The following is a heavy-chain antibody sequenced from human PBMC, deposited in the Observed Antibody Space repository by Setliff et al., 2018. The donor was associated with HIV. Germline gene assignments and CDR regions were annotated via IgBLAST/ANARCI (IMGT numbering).Heavy chain of an antibody. CDR2: LWFDGIRK. CDR3: ATIPWGLFDY. D-gene: IGHD7-27*01. J-gene: IGHJ4*02. V-gene: IGHV3-33*03. CDR1: GFTLRSYG. Sequence: GGSLRLSCAVSGFTLRSYGIHWVRQAPGKGLEWVTVLWFDGIRKYYADSVKGRFTISRDDAKNTVYLQMNSLRGDDTAVYYCATIPWGLFDYWGQGKLVTVSS.